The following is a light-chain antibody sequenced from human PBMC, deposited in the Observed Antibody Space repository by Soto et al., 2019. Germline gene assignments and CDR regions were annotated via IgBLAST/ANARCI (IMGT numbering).Light chain of an antibody. CDR2: GAS. V-gene: IGKV3-15*01. J-gene: IGKJ1*01. CDR1: QSVSSN. CDR3: QQYDNWPPVRT. Sequence: EIVMTQSPATLSVSPGQRATLSCRASQSVSSNLAWYQQKPGQAPRLLIYGASTRATGIPARFSGSGSGTELTLTISSLLSEDFAVYYCQQYDNWPPVRTFGQGTKVEIK.